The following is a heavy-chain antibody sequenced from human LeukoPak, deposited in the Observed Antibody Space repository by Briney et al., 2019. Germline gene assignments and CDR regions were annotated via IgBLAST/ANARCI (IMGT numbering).Heavy chain of an antibody. Sequence: PGGSLRLSCAASGFTFSRYGIHWVRQAPGKGLEWVSSISSSSSYIYYADSVKGRFTISRDNAKNSLYLQMNSLRAEDTAVYYCARDLWYYYDSSGYYAHGDAFDIWGQGTMVTVSS. CDR2: ISSSSSYI. CDR3: ARDLWYYYDSSGYYAHGDAFDI. V-gene: IGHV3-21*01. J-gene: IGHJ3*02. CDR1: GFTFSRYG. D-gene: IGHD3-22*01.